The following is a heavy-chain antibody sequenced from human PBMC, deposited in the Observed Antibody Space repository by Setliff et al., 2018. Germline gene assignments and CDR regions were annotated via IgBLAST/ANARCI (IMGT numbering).Heavy chain of an antibody. J-gene: IGHJ4*02. Sequence: PSETLSLTCTVSGGSISSGGFYWSWIRQSAGRGLEWIGHFHTGGATDYNLSLKSRVTISLDSSKNQFSLSLTSVTAADTAVYYCAKGDGGYPSDSWGQGILVTVSS. CDR2: FHTGGAT. V-gene: IGHV4-61*09. CDR3: AKGDGGYPSDS. D-gene: IGHD2-15*01. CDR1: GGSISSGGFY.